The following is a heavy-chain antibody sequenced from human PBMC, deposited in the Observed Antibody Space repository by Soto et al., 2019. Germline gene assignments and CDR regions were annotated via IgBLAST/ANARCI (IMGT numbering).Heavy chain of an antibody. CDR1: GYTFTGYY. D-gene: IGHD6-6*01. CDR2: INPNSGGT. CDR3: AREGGSSSGTRFDY. J-gene: IGHJ4*02. Sequence: ASVKVSCKASGYTFTGYYMHWVRQAPGQGLEWMGWINPNSGGTNYAQKFQGWVTMTRDTSISTAYMELSRLRSDDTAVYYCAREGGSSSGTRFDYWGQGTLVTVSS. V-gene: IGHV1-2*04.